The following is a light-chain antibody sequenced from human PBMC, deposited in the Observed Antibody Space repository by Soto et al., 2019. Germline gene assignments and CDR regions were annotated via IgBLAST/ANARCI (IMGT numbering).Light chain of an antibody. V-gene: IGLV7-43*01. Sequence: QAVVTQEPSLTVSPGGTVTLTCSSSTGAVTSGYFPTWFQQKPGQGTRALIYDTNKKRSWTPARFSGSLLGGKAALTLSGVQPEDEAEYYCLLYYDGAYVFGNGTKVTVL. CDR2: DTN. CDR1: TGAVTSGYF. J-gene: IGLJ1*01. CDR3: LLYYDGAYV.